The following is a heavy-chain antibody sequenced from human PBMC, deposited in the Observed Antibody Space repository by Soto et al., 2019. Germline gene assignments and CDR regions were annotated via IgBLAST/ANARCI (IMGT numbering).Heavy chain of an antibody. Sequence: SGPTLVNPTQTLTLTCTCSGFSLSSSGVGVGWIRQPPGKALEWLALIYWNDDKRYSPSLKTRLTIAKDTSKNQVVPTMTNMAAVDTATYYCAHSPFYDSSGYPDYWGQGTLVTVSS. CDR1: GFSLSSSGVG. V-gene: IGHV2-5*01. D-gene: IGHD3-22*01. J-gene: IGHJ4*02. CDR3: AHSPFYDSSGYPDY. CDR2: IYWNDDK.